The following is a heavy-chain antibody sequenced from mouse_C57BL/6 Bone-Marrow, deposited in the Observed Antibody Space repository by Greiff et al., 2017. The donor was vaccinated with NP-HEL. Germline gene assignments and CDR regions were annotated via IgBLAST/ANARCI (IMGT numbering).Heavy chain of an antibody. V-gene: IGHV5-15*01. CDR1: GFTFSDYG. CDR3: ARHSPPTIYYDYDDGGKNAMDY. Sequence: EVKLVESGGGLVQPGGSLKLSCAAFGFTFSDYGMAWVRQAPRKGPEWVAFISNLAYSIYYADTVTGRFTISRENAKNTLYLEMSSLRSEDTAMYYCARHSPPTIYYDYDDGGKNAMDYWGQGTSVTVSS. CDR2: ISNLAYSI. D-gene: IGHD2-4*01. J-gene: IGHJ4*01.